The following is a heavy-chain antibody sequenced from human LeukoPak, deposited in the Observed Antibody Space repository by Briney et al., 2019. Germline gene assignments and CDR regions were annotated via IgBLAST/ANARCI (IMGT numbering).Heavy chain of an antibody. D-gene: IGHD3-22*01. J-gene: IGHJ4*02. Sequence: SVKVSCKASGGTFSSYAISWVRQAPGQGLEWMGGIIPIFGTANYAQKFQGRVTITADESTSTAYMELSSLRSEDTAVYYCARSPTYYYDSSDFDYWGQGTLVTVSS. CDR3: ARSPTYYYDSSDFDY. CDR1: GGTFSSYA. CDR2: IIPIFGTA. V-gene: IGHV1-69*13.